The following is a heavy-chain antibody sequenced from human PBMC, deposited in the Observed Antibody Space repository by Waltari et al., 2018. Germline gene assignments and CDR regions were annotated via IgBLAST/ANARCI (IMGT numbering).Heavy chain of an antibody. D-gene: IGHD6-19*01. CDR1: GFTFSSYG. J-gene: IGHJ3*02. Sequence: QVQLVESGGGVVQPGRSLRLSCAASGFTFSSYGMHWVRQAPGKGLEWVAVIWYDGSNKYYVDSVKGRFTISRDNSKNTLYLQMNSLRAEDTAVYYCAKVSVAGTDAFDIWGQGTMVTVSS. CDR2: IWYDGSNK. CDR3: AKVSVAGTDAFDI. V-gene: IGHV3-33*06.